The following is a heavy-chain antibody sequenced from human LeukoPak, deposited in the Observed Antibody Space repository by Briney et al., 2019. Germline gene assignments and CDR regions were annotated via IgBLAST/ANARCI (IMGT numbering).Heavy chain of an antibody. D-gene: IGHD4-17*01. CDR1: GFTYNSYW. CDR3: ARFYGDFVNHWYFDL. V-gene: IGHV3-53*01. CDR2: MYGSGGT. J-gene: IGHJ2*01. Sequence: PGGSLRLSCAASGFTYNSYWMHWVRQAPGKGLEWVSVMYGSGGTYYADSMKGRFTISRDNSKNTLYLQMNSLRAEDTAVYYCARFYGDFVNHWYFDLWGRGTLVTVSS.